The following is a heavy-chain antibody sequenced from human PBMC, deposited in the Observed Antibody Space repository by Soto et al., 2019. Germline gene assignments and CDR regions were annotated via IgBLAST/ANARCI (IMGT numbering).Heavy chain of an antibody. CDR3: ARGEGQHPLDLV. J-gene: IGHJ4*02. D-gene: IGHD3-3*01. Sequence: QVQLQQWGAGLLKPSETLSLTCAVYGGSFSGYYWSWIRQPPGKGLEWIGEINHSGSTNYNPSLKSRVTISVDTSKNQFSLKLSSVTAADTAVHYCARGEGQHPLDLVWGQGTLVTVSS. V-gene: IGHV4-34*01. CDR1: GGSFSGYY. CDR2: INHSGST.